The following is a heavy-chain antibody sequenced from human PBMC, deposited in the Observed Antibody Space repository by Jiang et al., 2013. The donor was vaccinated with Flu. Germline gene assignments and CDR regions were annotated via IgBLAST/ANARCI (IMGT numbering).Heavy chain of an antibody. CDR2: TSVYNGDT. D-gene: IGHD6-19*01. J-gene: IGHJ4*01. V-gene: IGHV1-18*01. Sequence: AEVKKPGASVKVSCKASGYTFASYGINWVRQAPGQGLEWMGWTSVYNGDTNYARRLQGRVTVTTDTSSNTAYMELRDLRSDDTAVYYCAILSSGWSYFDYWG. CDR1: GYTFASYG. CDR3: AILSSGWSYFDY.